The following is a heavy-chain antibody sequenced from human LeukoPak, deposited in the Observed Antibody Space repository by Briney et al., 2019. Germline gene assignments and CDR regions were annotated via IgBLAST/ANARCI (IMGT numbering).Heavy chain of an antibody. CDR3: AKRGDYDFLTGYYVSDY. CDR2: ITGSGGNT. D-gene: IGHD3-9*01. V-gene: IGHV3-23*01. CDR1: GFTFSHYA. J-gene: IGHJ4*02. Sequence: GASLRLSCAASGFTFSHYAMSWVRQAPGKGLEWVSAITGSGGNTYYADSVKGRFTISRDSSKNTVFLQMNNLRAEDTAVYYCAKRGDYDFLTGYYVSDYWGQGTLVTVSS.